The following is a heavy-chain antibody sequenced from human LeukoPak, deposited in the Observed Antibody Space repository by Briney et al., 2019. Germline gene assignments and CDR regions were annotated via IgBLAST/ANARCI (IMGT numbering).Heavy chain of an antibody. J-gene: IGHJ4*02. V-gene: IGHV1-2*02. D-gene: IGHD6-19*01. CDR3: AVSPLLAGAGTGVDY. CDR2: INPNSGGT. Sequence: ASVKVSCKASGYTFTGYYMHWVRQGPGQGLEWMGWINPNSGGTNYAQKFQGRVTMTRDTSISTAYMELSRLGSDDTAVYYCAVSPLLAGAGTGVDYWGQGTLVTVSS. CDR1: GYTFTGYY.